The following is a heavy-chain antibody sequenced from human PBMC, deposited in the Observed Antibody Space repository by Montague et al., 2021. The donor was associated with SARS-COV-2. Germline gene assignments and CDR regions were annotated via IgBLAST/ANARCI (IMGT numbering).Heavy chain of an antibody. J-gene: IGHJ6*02. Sequence: SLRLSCAASGFNLYDFAMHWVRQAPGKGLEWVSFISWNSDNMGYXDSARGRFTISRDNAKNSLFLQLNNLRPEDTALYYCAKGGQVVMDIWGQGTTVTVSS. CDR2: ISWNSDNM. CDR1: GFNLYDFA. V-gene: IGHV3-9*01. D-gene: IGHD2-15*01. CDR3: AKGGQVVMDI.